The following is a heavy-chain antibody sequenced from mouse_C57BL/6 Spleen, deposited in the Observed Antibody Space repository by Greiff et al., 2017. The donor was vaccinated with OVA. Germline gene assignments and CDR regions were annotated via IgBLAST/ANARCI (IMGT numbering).Heavy chain of an antibody. J-gene: IGHJ3*01. V-gene: IGHV2-2*01. CDR2: IWSGGST. D-gene: IGHD1-1*01. CDR1: GFSLTSYG. Sequence: VKLMESGPGLVQPSQSLSITCTVSGFSLTSYGVHWVRQSPGKGLEWLGVIWSGGSTDYDAAFISRLSISKENSKSQVFFKMNSLQADDTAIYYCARNGLPYGSSSWFAYWGQGTLVTVSA. CDR3: ARNGLPYGSSSWFAY.